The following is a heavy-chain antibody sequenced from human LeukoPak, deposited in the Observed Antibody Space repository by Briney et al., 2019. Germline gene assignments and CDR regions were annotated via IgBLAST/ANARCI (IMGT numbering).Heavy chain of an antibody. Sequence: GGSLRLSCAASGFTFSDYYMSWIRQAPGEGLEWVSYISSSGSTIYYADSVKGRFTISRDNAKNSLYLQMNSLRADDTAVYYCARYYYDSSGYYKFDYWGQGTLVTVSS. J-gene: IGHJ4*02. CDR2: ISSSGSTI. CDR3: ARYYYDSSGYYKFDY. D-gene: IGHD3-22*01. V-gene: IGHV3-11*01. CDR1: GFTFSDYY.